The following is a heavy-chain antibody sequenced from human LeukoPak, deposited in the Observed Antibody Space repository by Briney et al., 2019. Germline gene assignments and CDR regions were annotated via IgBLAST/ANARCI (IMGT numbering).Heavy chain of an antibody. V-gene: IGHV3-23*01. Sequence: PGGSLRLSCAASGFTFSSYAMSWVRQAPGKGLEWVSAISGSGGSTYYADSVKGRFTISRDNSKNTLYRQMNSLRAEDTAVYYYSNPMVVGAKKVGDLDYWGKGTMVTVSS. CDR1: GFTFSSYA. CDR3: SNPMVVGAKKVGDLDY. J-gene: IGHJ4*02. CDR2: ISGSGGST. D-gene: IGHD1-26*01.